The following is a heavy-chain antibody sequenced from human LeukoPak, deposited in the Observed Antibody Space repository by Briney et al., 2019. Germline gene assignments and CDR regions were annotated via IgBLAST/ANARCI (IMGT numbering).Heavy chain of an antibody. J-gene: IGHJ4*02. CDR2: ISGSGGRT. V-gene: IGHV3-23*01. D-gene: IGHD1-1*01. CDR1: GFTFSSYA. Sequence: GGSLRLSCAASGFTFSSYAMTWVRQAPGKGLEWVSTISGSGGRTYYADSVKGRFTIPRDNSKNTLYLQMNSLRAEDTAVYYCAKDLGYSDFDYWGQGTLVTVSS. CDR3: AKDLGYSDFDY.